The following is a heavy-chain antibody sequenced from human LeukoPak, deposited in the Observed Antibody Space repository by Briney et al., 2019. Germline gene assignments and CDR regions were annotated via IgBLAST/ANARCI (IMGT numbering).Heavy chain of an antibody. CDR3: ARGSHCSGGSCYPGY. CDR2: INPNSGGT. Sequence: ASVKVSCKASGYTFTSYGITWVRQAPGQGLEWMGWINPNSGGTNYAQKFQGRVTMTRDTSISTAYMELSRLRSDDTAVYYCARGSHCSGGSCYPGYWGQGTLVTVSS. CDR1: GYTFTSYG. J-gene: IGHJ4*02. D-gene: IGHD2-15*01. V-gene: IGHV1-2*02.